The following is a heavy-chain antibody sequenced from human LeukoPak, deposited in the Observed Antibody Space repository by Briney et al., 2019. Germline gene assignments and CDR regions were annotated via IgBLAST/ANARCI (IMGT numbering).Heavy chain of an antibody. Sequence: GGSLRLSCVASGLPIADFAMHWVRQAPGKGLEWVSLISGDGVSTFYADSVKSRFSISRDNSKNSLYLEMNSLRTEDAAMYYCAKESGKFDYWGQGTLVAVSS. V-gene: IGHV3-43*02. J-gene: IGHJ4*02. CDR3: AKESGKFDY. CDR1: GLPIADFA. CDR2: ISGDGVST.